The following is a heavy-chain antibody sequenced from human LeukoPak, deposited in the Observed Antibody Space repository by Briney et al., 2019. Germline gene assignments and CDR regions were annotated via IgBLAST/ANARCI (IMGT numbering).Heavy chain of an antibody. V-gene: IGHV3-23*01. CDR1: GFTFSSYA. Sequence: PGGSLRLSCAASGFTFSSYAMSWVRQAPGKGLEGVSATSGSGGSTYYADSVKGRFTISRDNSKNTLYLQMNSLRAEDTAVYYCAKDFSMGAAWDYWGQGTLVTVSS. D-gene: IGHD1-26*01. CDR2: TSGSGGST. CDR3: AKDFSMGAAWDY. J-gene: IGHJ4*02.